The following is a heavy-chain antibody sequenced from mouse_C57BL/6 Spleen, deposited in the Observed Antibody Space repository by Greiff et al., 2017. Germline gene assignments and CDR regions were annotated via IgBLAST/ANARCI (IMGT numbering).Heavy chain of an antibody. CDR1: GFSLTSYG. Sequence: VKLQESGPGLVQPSQSLSITCTVSGFSLTSYGVHWVRQSPGKGLEWLGVIWRGGSTDYNAAFMSRLSITKDNSKSQVFFKMNSLQADDTAIYYCAKGDYYGSRGAMDYWGQGTSVTVSS. CDR2: IWRGGST. CDR3: AKGDYYGSRGAMDY. V-gene: IGHV2-5*01. J-gene: IGHJ4*01. D-gene: IGHD1-1*01.